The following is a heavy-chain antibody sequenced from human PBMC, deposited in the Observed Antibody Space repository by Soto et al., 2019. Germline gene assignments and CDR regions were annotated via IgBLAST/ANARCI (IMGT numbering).Heavy chain of an antibody. CDR2: INHSGST. CDR1: GGSFSGYY. Sequence: SETLSLTCAVYGGSFSGYYWSWIRQPPGKGLEWIGEINHSGSTNYNPSLKSRVTISVDTSKNQFSLKLSSVTAADTAVYYCARAQFKYGSGSYSPFLWGQGTLVTVSS. D-gene: IGHD3-10*01. CDR3: ARAQFKYGSGSYSPFL. J-gene: IGHJ4*02. V-gene: IGHV4-34*01.